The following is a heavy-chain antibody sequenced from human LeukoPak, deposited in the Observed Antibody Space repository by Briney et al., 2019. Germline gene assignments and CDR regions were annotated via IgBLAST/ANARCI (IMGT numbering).Heavy chain of an antibody. V-gene: IGHV3-30*18. CDR3: AKAYYGSGSYEADTDLNYFDN. Sequence: PGGSLRLSCAASGFTFSSYGMHWVRQAPGKGLEWVAVISYDGSNKYYADSVKGRFTISRDNSKNTLYLQMNSLRAEDTAVYYCAKAYYGSGSYEADTDLNYFDNWGQGTLVTVSS. J-gene: IGHJ4*02. CDR1: GFTFSSYG. CDR2: ISYDGSNK. D-gene: IGHD3-10*01.